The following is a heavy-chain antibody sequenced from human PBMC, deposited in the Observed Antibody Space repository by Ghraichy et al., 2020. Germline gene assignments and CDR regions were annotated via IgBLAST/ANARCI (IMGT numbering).Heavy chain of an antibody. V-gene: IGHV1-8*01. CDR1: GYTFTSYD. Sequence: ASVKVSCKASGYTFTSYDINWVRQATGQGLEWMGWMNPNSGNTGYAQKFQGRVTMTRNTSISTAYMELSSLRSEDTAVYYCARGVPRIAAGSASQTARRKNNWFDPWGQGTLVTVSS. D-gene: IGHD6-13*01. J-gene: IGHJ5*02. CDR2: MNPNSGNT. CDR3: ARGVPRIAAGSASQTARRKNNWFDP.